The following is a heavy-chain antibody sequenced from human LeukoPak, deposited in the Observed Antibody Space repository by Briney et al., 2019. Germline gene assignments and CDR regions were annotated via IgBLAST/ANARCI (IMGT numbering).Heavy chain of an antibody. CDR2: IYTSGST. Sequence: SETLSLTCTVSGGSISSYYWSWIRQPAGKGLEWIGRIYTSGSTNYNPSLKSRVTMSVDTSKNQFSLKLSSVTAADTAVYCCASLYSYGGGLDYWGQGTLVTVSS. J-gene: IGHJ4*02. CDR1: GGSISSYY. V-gene: IGHV4-4*07. D-gene: IGHD5-18*01. CDR3: ASLYSYGGGLDY.